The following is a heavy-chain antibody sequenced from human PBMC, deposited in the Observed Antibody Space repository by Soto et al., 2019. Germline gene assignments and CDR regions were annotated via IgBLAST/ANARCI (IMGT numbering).Heavy chain of an antibody. CDR1: GGSISSYY. V-gene: IGHV4-59*01. CDR3: ARDGLPYDSSGYFDY. J-gene: IGHJ4*02. Sequence: SETLSLTCTVSGGSISSYYWSWIRQPPGKGLEWIGYIYYSGSTNYNPSLKSRVTISVDTSKNQFSLKLSSVTAADTAVYYCARDGLPYDSSGYFDYWGQGTLVTVSS. D-gene: IGHD3-22*01. CDR2: IYYSGST.